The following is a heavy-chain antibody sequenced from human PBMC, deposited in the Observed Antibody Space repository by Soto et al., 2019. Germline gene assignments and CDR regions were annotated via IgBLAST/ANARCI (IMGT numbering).Heavy chain of an antibody. CDR3: AREYVDIVATIAGESYYGMDV. D-gene: IGHD5-12*01. CDR2: IYPGDSDT. Sequence: GESLKISCKGSGDSFTSYWIGWVRQIPGKGLEWMGIIYPGDSDTRYSPSFQGQVTISADKSISTAYLQWSSLKASDTAMYYCAREYVDIVATIAGESYYGMDVWGQGTTVTVSS. CDR1: GDSFTSYW. V-gene: IGHV5-51*01. J-gene: IGHJ6*02.